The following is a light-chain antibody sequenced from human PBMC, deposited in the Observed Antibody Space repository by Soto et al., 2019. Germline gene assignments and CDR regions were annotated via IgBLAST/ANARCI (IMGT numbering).Light chain of an antibody. V-gene: IGKV3-11*01. CDR1: QSVSSY. J-gene: IGKJ5*01. CDR2: DAS. Sequence: EIVLTQSPATLSLSPGERATLSCRASQSVSSYLAWYQQKPGQAPRLLIYDASNTATDILATFSGSGSGTDFTLTISSLGPEDFAVYYCQQRSNWPPITFGQGTRLEIK. CDR3: QQRSNWPPIT.